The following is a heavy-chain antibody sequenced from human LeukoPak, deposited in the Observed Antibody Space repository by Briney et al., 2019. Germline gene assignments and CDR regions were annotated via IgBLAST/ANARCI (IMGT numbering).Heavy chain of an antibody. D-gene: IGHD3-10*01. Sequence: GASVKVSCKTSGYTFTCYSISWVRQAPGQGLEWMGSISPYNGNTNYAQKLQGRVTMTTDTSTSTAYMDLRSLRSDDTALYYCATSITMVRGVIISGDWFDPWGQGTLVTVSS. V-gene: IGHV1-18*01. CDR1: GYTFTCYS. J-gene: IGHJ5*02. CDR2: ISPYNGNT. CDR3: ATSITMVRGVIISGDWFDP.